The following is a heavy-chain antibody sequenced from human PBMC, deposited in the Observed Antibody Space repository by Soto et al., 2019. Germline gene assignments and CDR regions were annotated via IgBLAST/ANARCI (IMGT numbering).Heavy chain of an antibody. D-gene: IGHD6-19*01. CDR3: AHRGYFSRGWQWVWFDP. V-gene: IGHV2-5*02. CDR1: GFSLATSGVG. J-gene: IGHJ5*02. CDR2: IYWDDDK. Sequence: SGPTLVNPTQTLTLTCTFSGFSLATSGVGVGWIRQPPGKALEWLAIIYWDDDKRFSASLRSRLTITKDTSKNQVVLTMTNVDLMDTATYYCAHRGYFSRGWQWVWFDPWGQ.